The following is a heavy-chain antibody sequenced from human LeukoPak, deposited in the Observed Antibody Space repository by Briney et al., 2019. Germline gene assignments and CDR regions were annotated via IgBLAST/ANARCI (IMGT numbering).Heavy chain of an antibody. V-gene: IGHV3-30-3*01. CDR1: GFTFRSYA. CDR2: ISYDGTNK. CDR3: ARESPACGEDCYFDY. D-gene: IGHD2-21*02. Sequence: PGGSLRLSCSASGFTFRSYAVHWVRQAPGRGLEWVAGISYDGTNKYYADSVKGRFTISRDNSKNTLYLQMNSLRTDDTAVYYCARESPACGEDCYFDYWGQGTLVTVSS. J-gene: IGHJ4*02.